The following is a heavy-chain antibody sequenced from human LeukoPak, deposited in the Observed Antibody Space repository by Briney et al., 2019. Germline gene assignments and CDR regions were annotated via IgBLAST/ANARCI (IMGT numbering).Heavy chain of an antibody. Sequence: PGGSLRLSCVVSGFTFSNYWMSWVRQAPGKGLEWVINIRQDGSEKYYVDSVKGRFTISRDNAKNSLYLQMNSLRAEDTAVYYCARDPTCGGDCWEIDYWGQGTLVTVSS. CDR3: ARDPTCGGDCWEIDY. D-gene: IGHD2-21*02. CDR1: GFTFSNYW. V-gene: IGHV3-7*01. CDR2: IRQDGSEK. J-gene: IGHJ4*02.